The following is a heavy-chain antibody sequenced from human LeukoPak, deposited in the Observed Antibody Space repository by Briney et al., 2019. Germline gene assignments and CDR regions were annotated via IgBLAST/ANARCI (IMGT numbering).Heavy chain of an antibody. J-gene: IGHJ3*02. D-gene: IGHD2-2*01. V-gene: IGHV5-51*01. Sequence: GESLKISCKGSGYRFTNYWIGWVRQMPGKGLEWMGIIYPGDSDTRYSPSFQGQVTISADKSISTAYLQWSSLKASDTAMYYCARYLHIGYQNDAFDIWGQGTMVTVSS. CDR1: GYRFTNYW. CDR3: ARYLHIGYQNDAFDI. CDR2: IYPGDSDT.